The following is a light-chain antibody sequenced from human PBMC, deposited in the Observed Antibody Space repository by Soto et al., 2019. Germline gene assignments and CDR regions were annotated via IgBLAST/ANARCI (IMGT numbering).Light chain of an antibody. J-gene: IGKJ5*01. V-gene: IGKV3D-20*02. CDR1: QSVTSNY. CDR2: DAS. Sequence: EIVLTQSPDTLSLSPGERATLSCRASQSVTSNYLAWYQQKPGQAPRLLIYDASNRATGIPARFSGGGSGTDFTLTISSLEPEDFAVYYCQQRSNWPITFGQGTRLEIK. CDR3: QQRSNWPIT.